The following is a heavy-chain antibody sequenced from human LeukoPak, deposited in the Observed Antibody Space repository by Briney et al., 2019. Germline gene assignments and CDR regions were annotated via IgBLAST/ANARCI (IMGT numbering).Heavy chain of an antibody. Sequence: PGGSLRLSCAASGFTFSSYAMRWVRQAPGKGLEWVSAISGSGGSTYYADSVKGRFTISRDNSKNTLYLQMNSLRAEDTAVYYCAKQPLYYDSSGYPPWGQGTLVTVSS. CDR3: AKQPLYYDSSGYPP. CDR1: GFTFSSYA. V-gene: IGHV3-23*01. CDR2: ISGSGGST. J-gene: IGHJ4*02. D-gene: IGHD3-22*01.